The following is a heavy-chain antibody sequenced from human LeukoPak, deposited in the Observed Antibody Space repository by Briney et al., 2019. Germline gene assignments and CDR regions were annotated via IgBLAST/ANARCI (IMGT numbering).Heavy chain of an antibody. J-gene: IGHJ4*02. Sequence: SETLSLTCAVHGGSFSGYHWNWIRQFPGKGLEWIGEINDRGHTNYNPSLESRVTISVDTSKKQCSLKLSSVAAADTAVYYCARDPTTVVTTPYYFDFWGQGTLVTVSS. CDR2: INDRGHT. CDR1: GGSFSGYH. V-gene: IGHV4-34*01. D-gene: IGHD4-23*01. CDR3: ARDPTTVVTTPYYFDF.